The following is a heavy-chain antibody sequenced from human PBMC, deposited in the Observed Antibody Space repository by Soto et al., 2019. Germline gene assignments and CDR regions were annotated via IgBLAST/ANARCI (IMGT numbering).Heavy chain of an antibody. J-gene: IGHJ6*02. CDR2: ISAYNGNT. CDR1: GYTFTSYG. D-gene: IGHD2-2*01. Sequence: ASVKVSCKASGYTFTSYGISWVRQAPGQGLEWMGWISAYNGNTNYAQKLQGRVTMTTDTSTSTAYMELRSLRSDDTAVYYCARDHIVQLQSYYYYGMDVWGQGTTVTVSS. V-gene: IGHV1-18*04. CDR3: ARDHIVQLQSYYYYGMDV.